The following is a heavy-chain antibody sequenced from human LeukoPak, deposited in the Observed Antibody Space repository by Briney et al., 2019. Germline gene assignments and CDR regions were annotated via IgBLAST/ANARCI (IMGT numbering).Heavy chain of an antibody. CDR1: GFSFSTYG. D-gene: IGHD3-16*01. CDR3: AGDTPTGGDYYFDY. J-gene: IGHJ4*02. CDR2: IWNAGTNT. Sequence: PGGSLRLSCAASGFSFSTYGMHWVRQAPGKGLEWVALIWNAGTNTYYADSVKGRFTISRDNSKNTLYLQMNSLRAEDTAVYYCAGDTPTGGDYYFDYWGQGTLVIVSS. V-gene: IGHV3-33*01.